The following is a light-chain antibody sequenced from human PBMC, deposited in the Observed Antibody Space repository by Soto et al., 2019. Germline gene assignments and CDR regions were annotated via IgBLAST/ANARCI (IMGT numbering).Light chain of an antibody. J-gene: IGLJ2*01. V-gene: IGLV2-23*02. CDR3: CSYTSSSTFV. CDR1: SSDVGSYNL. Sequence: QSALTQPASVSGSPGQSITISCTGASSDVGSYNLVSWYQQHPGKAPQLMIYEDNKRPSGVSNRFSGSKSGNAASLTISGLQAEDEADYYCCSYTSSSTFVFGGGTKVAVL. CDR2: EDN.